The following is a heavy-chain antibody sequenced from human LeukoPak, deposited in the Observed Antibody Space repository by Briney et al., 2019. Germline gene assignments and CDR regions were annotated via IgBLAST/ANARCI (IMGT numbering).Heavy chain of an antibody. CDR1: GGSISSGDYY. CDR3: ARRVGYYYDSSGYYFDY. CDR2: IYYSGST. Sequence: PSETLSLTCTVSGGSISSGDYYWSWIRQPPGKGLEWIGYIYYSGSTYYNPSLKSRVTISVDTSKNQFSLKLSSVTAADTAVYYCARRVGYYYDSSGYYFDYWGQGTLVTVSS. V-gene: IGHV4-30-4*08. D-gene: IGHD3-22*01. J-gene: IGHJ4*02.